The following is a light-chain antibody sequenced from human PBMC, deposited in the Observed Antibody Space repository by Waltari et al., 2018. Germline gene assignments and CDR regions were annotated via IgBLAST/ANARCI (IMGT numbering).Light chain of an antibody. CDR1: STDVGAYKF. J-gene: IGLJ3*02. Sequence: QSALTQPASVSESPGQSITLSCTGTSTDVGAYKFVSWYQQHPGEVPKLLIYEVNNRPSGVSDRFSGSRSGNTASLTISGLLPEDEADYYCCSHSSSSTLVLFGGGTKVTVL. CDR3: CSHSSSSTLVL. V-gene: IGLV2-14*01. CDR2: EVN.